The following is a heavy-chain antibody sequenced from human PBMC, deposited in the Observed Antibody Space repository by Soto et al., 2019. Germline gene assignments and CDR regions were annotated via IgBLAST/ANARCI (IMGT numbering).Heavy chain of an antibody. Sequence: GGSLRLSCAASGFTFSSYGMHWVRQAPGKGLEWVAVISYDGSNKYYADSVKGRFTISRDNSKNTLYLQMNSLRAEDTAVYYCAKVPSGSYRYYYYYGMDVWGQGTTVTVSS. CDR1: GFTFSSYG. CDR3: AKVPSGSYRYYYYYGMDV. CDR2: ISYDGSNK. V-gene: IGHV3-30*18. D-gene: IGHD1-26*01. J-gene: IGHJ6*02.